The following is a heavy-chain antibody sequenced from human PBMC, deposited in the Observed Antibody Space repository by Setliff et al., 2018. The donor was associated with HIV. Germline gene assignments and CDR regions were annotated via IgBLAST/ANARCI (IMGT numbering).Heavy chain of an antibody. V-gene: IGHV3-7*01. CDR3: AKELGFWSGYSGPPLAY. CDR2: VKQDGTET. CDR1: GFTFSSYA. Sequence: GESLKISCAASGFTFSSYAMTWVRQAPGKGLESVANVKQDGTETLYVDSVKGRFTISRDNSKNTLYLQMNSLRAEDTAVYYCAKELGFWSGYSGPPLAYWGQGTLVTVSS. D-gene: IGHD3-3*01. J-gene: IGHJ4*02.